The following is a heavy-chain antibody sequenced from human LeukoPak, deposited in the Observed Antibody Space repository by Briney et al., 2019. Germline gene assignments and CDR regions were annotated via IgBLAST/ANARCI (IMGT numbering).Heavy chain of an antibody. CDR3: ARDHYYDSTSNWFDP. V-gene: IGHV3-30*04. CDR1: GFTFSSYA. D-gene: IGHD3-22*01. J-gene: IGHJ5*02. Sequence: GRSLRLSCAASGFTFSSYAMHWVRQAPGKGLEWVAVISYDGSNKYYADSVKGRFTISRDNSKNTLYLQMNSLRAEDTAVYYCARDHYYDSTSNWFDPWGQGTLVTVSS. CDR2: ISYDGSNK.